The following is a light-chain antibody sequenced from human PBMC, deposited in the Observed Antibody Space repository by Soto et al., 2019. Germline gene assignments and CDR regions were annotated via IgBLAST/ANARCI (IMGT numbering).Light chain of an antibody. CDR3: QQRSNWT. V-gene: IGKV3-11*01. Sequence: EIVFTQSPATLSVSPGERATLPCRASQSVSSYLAWYQQKPGQAPRLLIYDASNRATGIPARFSGSGSGTDFTLTISSLEPEDFAVYYCQQRSNWTFGQGTKVDI. CDR1: QSVSSY. CDR2: DAS. J-gene: IGKJ1*01.